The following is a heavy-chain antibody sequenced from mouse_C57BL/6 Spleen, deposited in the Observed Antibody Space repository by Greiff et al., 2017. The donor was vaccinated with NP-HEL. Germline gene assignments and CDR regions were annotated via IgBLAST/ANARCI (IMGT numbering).Heavy chain of an antibody. CDR2: IRSKSNNYAT. CDR3: VRQRGYDYAMDY. V-gene: IGHV10-1*01. CDR1: GFSFNTYA. D-gene: IGHD2-3*01. J-gene: IGHJ4*01. Sequence: EVKLMESGGGLVQPKGSLKLSCAASGFSFNTYAMNWVRQAPGKGLEWVARIRSKSNNYATYYADSVKDRFTISRDDSESMLYLQMNNLKTEDTAMYYCVRQRGYDYAMDYWGQGTSVTVSS.